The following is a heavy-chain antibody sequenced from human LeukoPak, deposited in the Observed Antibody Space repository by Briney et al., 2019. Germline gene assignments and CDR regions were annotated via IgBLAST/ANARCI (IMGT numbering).Heavy chain of an antibody. CDR2: IKQDGSEK. J-gene: IGHJ6*02. D-gene: IGHD2-2*01. CDR1: GFTFSSYW. Sequence: PGGSLRLSCAASGFTFSSYWMSWVRQAPGKGLEWVANIKQDGSEKYYVDSVKGRFTISRDNAKNSLYLQMNSLRAEDTAVYYCARTDIVVVPARGAYGMDVWGRGTTVTVSS. V-gene: IGHV3-7*04. CDR3: ARTDIVVVPARGAYGMDV.